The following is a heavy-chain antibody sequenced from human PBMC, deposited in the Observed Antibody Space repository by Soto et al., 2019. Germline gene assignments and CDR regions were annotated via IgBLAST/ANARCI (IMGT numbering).Heavy chain of an antibody. Sequence: QVQLVESGGGLVKPGGSLRLSCAASGFTFSDFYMTWIRQAPGKGLEWIAYIGSGGGPIYYADSVKGRFTISWDNSKKSLYLQMNSLRADDTAMYFCARDEYISAYWGQGTLVTVSS. D-gene: IGHD6-19*01. CDR3: ARDEYISAY. CDR1: GFTFSDFY. CDR2: IGSGGGPI. V-gene: IGHV3-11*01. J-gene: IGHJ4*02.